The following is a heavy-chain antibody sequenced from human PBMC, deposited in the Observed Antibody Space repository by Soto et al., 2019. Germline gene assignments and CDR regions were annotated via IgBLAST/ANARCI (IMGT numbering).Heavy chain of an antibody. CDR3: ARYTAMVPSKGEPFDY. CDR1: GYSFTSYW. D-gene: IGHD5-18*01. CDR2: IDPSDSYT. V-gene: IGHV5-10-1*01. J-gene: IGHJ4*02. Sequence: GESLKISCKGSGYSFTSYWISWVRQMPGKGLEWMGRIDPSDSYTNYSPSFQGHVTISADKSISTAYLQWSSLKASDTAMYYCARYTAMVPSKGEPFDYWGQGTLVTVSS.